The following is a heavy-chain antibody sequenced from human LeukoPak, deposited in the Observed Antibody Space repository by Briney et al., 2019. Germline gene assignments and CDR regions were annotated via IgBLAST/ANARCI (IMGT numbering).Heavy chain of an antibody. CDR1: GGSISSGGYY. CDR2: IYYSGST. J-gene: IGHJ3*02. D-gene: IGHD2-15*01. V-gene: IGHV4-31*03. Sequence: SQTLSLTCTVSGGSISSGGYYWSWIRQHPGKRLEWIGYIYYSGSTYYNPSLKSRVTISVDTSKNQFSLKLSSVTAADTAVYYCARVIVVTGDDAFDIWGQGTMVTVSS. CDR3: ARVIVVTGDDAFDI.